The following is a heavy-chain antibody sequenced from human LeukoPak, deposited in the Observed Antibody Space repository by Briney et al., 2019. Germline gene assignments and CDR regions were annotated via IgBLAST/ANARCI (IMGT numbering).Heavy chain of an antibody. CDR1: GYSFPRYW. CDR2: INPGDSDT. J-gene: IGHJ4*02. Sequence: GEPLKIPGKGFGYSFPRYWFGWVRQIPGKGLEWMGIINPGDSDTRYSPSFQGQVTFSVDKSMSIAYLQWSSLKASDTAVYYCAAGQYRFEHWGQGTLVTVSS. D-gene: IGHD6-6*01. CDR3: AAGQYRFEH. V-gene: IGHV5-51*01.